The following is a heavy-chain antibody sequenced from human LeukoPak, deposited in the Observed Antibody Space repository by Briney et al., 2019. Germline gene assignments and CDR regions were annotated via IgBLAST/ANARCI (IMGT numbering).Heavy chain of an antibody. V-gene: IGHV3-74*01. CDR1: GFTFSKYW. CDR3: ATKQWLAPPPDS. CDR2: INTDGTVT. D-gene: IGHD6-19*01. J-gene: IGHJ4*02. Sequence: GGSLRLSCAASGFTFSKYWMLRVRQAPGKGLESVSRINTDGTVTTYADSVKGRFTVSRDNADNTMFLQMNSVRDEDTAVYYCATKQWLAPPPDSWGQGTPVTVSS.